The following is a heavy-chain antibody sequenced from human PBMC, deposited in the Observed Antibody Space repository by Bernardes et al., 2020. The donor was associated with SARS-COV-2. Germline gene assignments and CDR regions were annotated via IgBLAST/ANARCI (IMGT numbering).Heavy chain of an antibody. Sequence: ASVKVSCEASEYTFTDLSIHWVRQAPGKGLEWMGGFDPEEGKTIYAQRFQGRVTLTEDTSADTAYMELSSLTSEDTAVYYCTAGIKRSDRSGYHYLAVVLDYWGQGTLVTVSS. CDR1: EYTFTDLS. CDR2: FDPEEGKT. J-gene: IGHJ4*02. V-gene: IGHV1-24*01. CDR3: TAGIKRSDRSGYHYLAVVLDY. D-gene: IGHD3-22*01.